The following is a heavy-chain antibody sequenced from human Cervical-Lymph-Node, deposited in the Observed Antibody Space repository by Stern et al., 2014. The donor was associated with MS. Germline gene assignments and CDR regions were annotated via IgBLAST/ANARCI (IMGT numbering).Heavy chain of an antibody. CDR2: ISTYNCNT. D-gene: IGHD2-15*01. CDR1: GYTFTSYG. V-gene: IGHV1-18*01. Sequence: QMQLVESGAEVKKPGASVKVSCKASGYTFTSYGISWVRQAPGQGLEWMGWISTYNCNTNYAQKLQGRVTMTTSTSTSTAYMELSSLRSDDTAVYYCAIGLLGNENAFDIWGQGTMVTVSS. J-gene: IGHJ3*02. CDR3: AIGLLGNENAFDI.